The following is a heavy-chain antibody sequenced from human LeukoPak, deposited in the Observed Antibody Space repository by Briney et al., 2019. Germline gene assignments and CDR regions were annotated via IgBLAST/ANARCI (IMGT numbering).Heavy chain of an antibody. Sequence: SVKVSCEATGGTFSSYAISWVRQAPGQGLEWMGGIIPIFGTANYAQKFQGRVTITADESTSTAYMELSSLRSEDTAVYYCASRTEARRGYSYGYGLDYWGQGTLVAVSS. CDR2: IIPIFGTA. CDR3: ASRTEARRGYSYGYGLDY. D-gene: IGHD5-18*01. J-gene: IGHJ4*02. CDR1: GGTFSSYA. V-gene: IGHV1-69*13.